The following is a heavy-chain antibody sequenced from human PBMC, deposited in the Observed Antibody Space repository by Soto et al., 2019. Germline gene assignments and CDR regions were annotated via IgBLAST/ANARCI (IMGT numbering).Heavy chain of an antibody. D-gene: IGHD6-19*01. CDR2: IIPIFGTA. CDR1: GGTFSSYA. CDR3: AREGVAGTAEYYYYYYGMDV. V-gene: IGHV1-69*13. Sequence: ASVKVSCKASGGTFSSYAISWVRQAPGQGLEWMGGIIPIFGTANYAQKFQGRVTITADESTSTAYMELSSLRSEDTAVYYCAREGVAGTAEYYYYYYGMDVWGQGTTVTVSS. J-gene: IGHJ6*02.